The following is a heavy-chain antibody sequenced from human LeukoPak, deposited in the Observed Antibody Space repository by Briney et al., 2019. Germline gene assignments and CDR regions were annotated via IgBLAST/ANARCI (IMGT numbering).Heavy chain of an antibody. CDR2: INPNSGGT. D-gene: IGHD6-19*01. Sequence: GASVKVSCKASGYTFTGYYMHWVRQAPGQGLEWMGWINPNSGGTNYAQKFQGRVTMTRDTSISTAYMELSRLRSDDTAVYYCARVRRYSSGWYRILDYWGRGTLVTVSS. CDR3: ARVRRYSSGWYRILDY. V-gene: IGHV1-2*02. J-gene: IGHJ4*02. CDR1: GYTFTGYY.